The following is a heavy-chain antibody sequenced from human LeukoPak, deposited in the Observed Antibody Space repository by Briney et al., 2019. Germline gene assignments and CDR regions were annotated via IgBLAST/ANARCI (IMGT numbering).Heavy chain of an antibody. CDR3: ARGRYSSSWYRLGFDY. CDR1: GGSFSGYY. J-gene: IGHJ4*02. V-gene: IGHV4-34*01. CDR2: INHSGST. D-gene: IGHD6-13*01. Sequence: SETLSLTCAVYGGSFSGYYWSWIRRPPGKGLEWIGEINHSGSTNYNPSLKSRVTISVDTSKNQFSLKLSSVTAADTAVYYCARGRYSSSWYRLGFDYWGQGTLVTVSS.